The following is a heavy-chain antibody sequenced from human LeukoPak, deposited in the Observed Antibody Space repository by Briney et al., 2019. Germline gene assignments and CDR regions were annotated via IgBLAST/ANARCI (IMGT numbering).Heavy chain of an antibody. CDR2: ISGYNGNT. D-gene: IGHD1-26*01. Sequence: ASVKVSCKASGYTFTSYGISWVRQAPGQGLEWMGWISGYNGNTNYAQKLQGRVTMTRDMSTSTVYMELSSLRSEDTAVYYCARTFEWELLAAFDIWGQGTMVTVSS. V-gene: IGHV1-18*01. CDR1: GYTFTSYG. J-gene: IGHJ3*02. CDR3: ARTFEWELLAAFDI.